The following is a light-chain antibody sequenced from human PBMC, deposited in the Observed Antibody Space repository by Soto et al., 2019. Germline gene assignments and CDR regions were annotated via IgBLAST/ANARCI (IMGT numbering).Light chain of an antibody. CDR1: SSNIGAGYD. CDR3: QSYDSSRRYV. V-gene: IGLV1-40*01. Sequence: QSVLTQPPSVSGAPGQRVTISCTGSSSNIGAGYDVHWYQQLPGTAPKLLIYGNSNRPSGVPDRFSGSKSGTSASLAITGLQDDDEADYYCQSYDSSRRYVFGTGTKLTVL. CDR2: GNS. J-gene: IGLJ1*01.